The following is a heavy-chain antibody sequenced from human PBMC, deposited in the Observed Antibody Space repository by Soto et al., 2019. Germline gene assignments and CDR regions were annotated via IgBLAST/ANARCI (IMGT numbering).Heavy chain of an antibody. CDR3: ARFMTTENTFDF. V-gene: IGHV3-23*01. Sequence: GGSLRLSCAASGFTFSSYAMSWVRQAPGKGLEWVSAITDSGGSTYYADSVRGRFTISRDNAKNTLYLQMNSLRVEDTAVYFCARFMTTENTFDFWGPGTLVTVSS. J-gene: IGHJ4*02. CDR1: GFTFSSYA. CDR2: ITDSGGST. D-gene: IGHD4-4*01.